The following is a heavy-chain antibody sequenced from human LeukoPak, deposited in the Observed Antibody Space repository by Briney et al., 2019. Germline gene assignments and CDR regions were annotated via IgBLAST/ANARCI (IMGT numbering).Heavy chain of an antibody. Sequence: GGSLRLSCAASGFTFSDYYMSWIRQAPGKGLEWVSYISSSGSTIYYADSVRGRFTISRDNAKNSLYLQMNSLRAEDTAVYYCARDRHGDYENAFDIWGQGTMVTVSS. V-gene: IGHV3-11*01. CDR3: ARDRHGDYENAFDI. CDR1: GFTFSDYY. D-gene: IGHD4-17*01. J-gene: IGHJ3*02. CDR2: ISSSGSTI.